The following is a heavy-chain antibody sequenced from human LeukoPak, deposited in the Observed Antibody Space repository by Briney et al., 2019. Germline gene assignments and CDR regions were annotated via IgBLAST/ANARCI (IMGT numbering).Heavy chain of an antibody. D-gene: IGHD5-24*01. V-gene: IGHV3-48*04. J-gene: IGHJ4*02. CDR1: GFTFSSYS. CDR2: ISSSSSTI. Sequence: GGSLRLSCAASGFTFSSYSMNWVRQAPGKGLEWVSYISSSSSTIYYADSVKGRFTISRDNAKNSLYLQMNSLRAEDTAVYYCARAGRDGYGYWGQGTLVTVSS. CDR3: ARAGRDGYGY.